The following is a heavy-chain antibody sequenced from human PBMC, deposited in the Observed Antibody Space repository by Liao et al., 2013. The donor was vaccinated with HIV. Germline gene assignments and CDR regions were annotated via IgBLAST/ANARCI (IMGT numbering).Heavy chain of an antibody. V-gene: IGHV4-4*07. Sequence: QVQLQESGPGLVKPSETLSLTCTVSGGSINNYFWSWIRQPAGKGLEWIGHIYTSGSTNYNPSLKSRVIMSVDTSKNQFSLKLTSVTAADTAVYYCAREGVPPARPHWFDPWGQGTLVTVSS. CDR2: IYTSGST. D-gene: IGHD2-2*01. J-gene: IGHJ5*02. CDR1: GGSINNYF. CDR3: AREGVPPARPHWFDP.